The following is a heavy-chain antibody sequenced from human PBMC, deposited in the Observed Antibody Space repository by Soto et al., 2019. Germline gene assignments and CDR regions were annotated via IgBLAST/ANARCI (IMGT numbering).Heavy chain of an antibody. D-gene: IGHD3-10*01. CDR2: IDWDDDK. V-gene: IGHV2-70*01. CDR3: ARIRGSGSSDYYYGMDV. Sequence: PTQTVRLTCSSCGFSLSNSGMCVSWIRQPPGKAPEWLALIDWDDDKYYSTSLKTRLTISKDTSKNQVVLTMTNMDPVDTATYYCARIRGSGSSDYYYGMDVWGQGTTVTVPS. J-gene: IGHJ6*02. CDR1: GFSLSNSGMC.